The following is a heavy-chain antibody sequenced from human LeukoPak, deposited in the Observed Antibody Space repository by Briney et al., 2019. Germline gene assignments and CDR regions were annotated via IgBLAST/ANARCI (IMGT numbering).Heavy chain of an antibody. D-gene: IGHD6-19*01. CDR1: GFTFDDYA. CDR3: ARVWLISNDAFDI. CDR2: ISGDGDTA. Sequence: GGSLRLSCAASGFTFDDYAMHWVRQAPGKGLEWVSFISGDGDTAYYADSVKGRFTISRDNAKNTLYLQMNSLRAEDTAVYYCARVWLISNDAFDIWGQGTMVTVSS. V-gene: IGHV3-43*02. J-gene: IGHJ3*02.